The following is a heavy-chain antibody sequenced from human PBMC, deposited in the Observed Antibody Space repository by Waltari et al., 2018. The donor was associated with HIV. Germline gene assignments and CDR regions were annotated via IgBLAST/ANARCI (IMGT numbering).Heavy chain of an antibody. CDR2: SHNNGRTT. D-gene: IGHD3-10*01. CDR3: ARGGGGFDY. V-gene: IGHV3-74*01. CDR1: GFTFSSYW. J-gene: IGHJ4*02. Sequence: EVQLVESGGGLVQPGGSLRLSCAVSGFTFSSYWMHWVRQAPGKGLVWVSYSHNNGRTTSYADSVKGRFTISRDNAKNTLYLQMNSLRAEDTAVYYCARGGGGFDYWGQGTLVTVSS.